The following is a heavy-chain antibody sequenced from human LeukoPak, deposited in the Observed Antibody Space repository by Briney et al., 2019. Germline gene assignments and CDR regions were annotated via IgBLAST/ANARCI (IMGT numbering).Heavy chain of an antibody. Sequence: ASVKVSCKASGYTLTSYYMHWVRQAPGQGLEWMGIINPSGGSTSYAQKFQGRVTMTRDTSTSTVYMELSSLRSEDTAVYYCASQAAADAFDIWGQGTMVTVSS. D-gene: IGHD6-13*01. CDR2: INPSGGST. CDR3: ASQAAADAFDI. J-gene: IGHJ3*02. CDR1: GYTLTSYY. V-gene: IGHV1-46*01.